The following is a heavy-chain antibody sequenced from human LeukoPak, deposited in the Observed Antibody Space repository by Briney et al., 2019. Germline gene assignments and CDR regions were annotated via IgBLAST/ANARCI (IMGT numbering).Heavy chain of an antibody. CDR1: GFTFSSYA. Sequence: PGGSLRLSCAASGFTFSSYAMSWVRQAPGKGLEWVAVISYDGSNEYYADSVKGRFTISRDNSKNTLYLQMNSLRAEDTAVYYCARAVATTSSFDYWGQGTLVTVSS. D-gene: IGHD2-15*01. J-gene: IGHJ4*02. CDR3: ARAVATTSSFDY. V-gene: IGHV3-30*03. CDR2: ISYDGSNE.